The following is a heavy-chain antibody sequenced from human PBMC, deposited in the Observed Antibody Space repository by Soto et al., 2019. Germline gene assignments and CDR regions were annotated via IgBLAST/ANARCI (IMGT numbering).Heavy chain of an antibody. V-gene: IGHV3-48*03. CDR2: ISSSGSTI. CDR3: ARGLGGLYYDFWSGYSADY. J-gene: IGHJ4*02. Sequence: GGSLRLSCAASGFTFSSYEMNWVRQAPGKGLEWVSYISSSGSTIYYADSVKGRFTISRDNAKNSLYLQMNSLRAEDTAVYYCARGLGGLYYDFWSGYSADYWGQGTLVTVS. D-gene: IGHD3-3*01. CDR1: GFTFSSYE.